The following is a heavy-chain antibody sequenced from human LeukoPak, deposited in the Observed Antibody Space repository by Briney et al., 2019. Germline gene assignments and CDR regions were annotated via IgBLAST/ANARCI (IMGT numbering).Heavy chain of an antibody. CDR1: GFTFDDYA. Sequence: GGCLRLSCAASGFTFDDYAMHWVRQAPGKGQGWVSGMSRTSGNIGYADSVKGRFTISRDNAKNSLYLQMNSLRAEDTALYYCAKAWGYYASGTYYNRIPDPWGQGTLVTVSS. CDR3: AKAWGYYASGTYYNRIPDP. CDR2: MSRTSGNI. V-gene: IGHV3-9*01. D-gene: IGHD3-10*01. J-gene: IGHJ5*02.